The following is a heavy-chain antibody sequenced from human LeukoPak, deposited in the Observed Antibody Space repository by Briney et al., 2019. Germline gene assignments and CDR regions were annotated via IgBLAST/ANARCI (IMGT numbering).Heavy chain of an antibody. Sequence: PGGSLRLSCAASGFIFSSYWMHWVRQAPGKGLEWVSAISASGGSTYYADSVKGRFTISRDISKNTLSLQMNSLRADDTAVYYCARDRPPSLWGQGTLVTVSS. V-gene: IGHV3-23*01. J-gene: IGHJ4*02. CDR2: ISASGGST. CDR1: GFIFSSYW. CDR3: ARDRPPSL.